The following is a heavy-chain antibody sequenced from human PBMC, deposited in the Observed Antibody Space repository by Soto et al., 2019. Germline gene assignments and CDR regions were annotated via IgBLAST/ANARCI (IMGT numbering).Heavy chain of an antibody. Sequence: GGSLRLSFAASGFTFSIYWMTWVRQAPGKGLEWVANIKQDGSEKYYVDSVKGRFTISRDNAKNSLYLQMNSLRAEDTAVYYCARDSYYDFWSAYYYYHMDVWGKGTTVTVSS. V-gene: IGHV3-7*01. CDR2: IKQDGSEK. D-gene: IGHD3-3*01. CDR3: ARDSYYDFWSAYYYYHMDV. CDR1: GFTFSIYW. J-gene: IGHJ6*03.